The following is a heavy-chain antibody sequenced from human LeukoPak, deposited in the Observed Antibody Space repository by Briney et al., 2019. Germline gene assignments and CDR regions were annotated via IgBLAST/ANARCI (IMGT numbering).Heavy chain of an antibody. CDR3: ARGSADWFDP. J-gene: IGHJ5*02. V-gene: IGHV4-34*01. CDR1: GGSFSGYY. CDR2: INRSGST. Sequence: SETLSLTCAVYGGSFSGYYWSWIRQPPGKGLEWIGEINRSGSTNYNPSLKSRVTISVDTSKNQFSLKLSSVTAADTAVYYCARGSADWFDPWGQGTLVTASS. D-gene: IGHD6-19*01.